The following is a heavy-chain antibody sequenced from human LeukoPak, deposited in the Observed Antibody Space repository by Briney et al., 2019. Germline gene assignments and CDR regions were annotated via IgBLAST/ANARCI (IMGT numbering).Heavy chain of an antibody. Sequence: ASVKVSCKVSGYTLTELSMHWVRQAPGKGLEWMGGFDPEDGETIYAQKFQGRVTMTTDTSTSTAYMELRSLRSDDTAVYYCARDESPVYDILTGYGGFDPWGQGTLVTVSS. V-gene: IGHV1-24*01. D-gene: IGHD3-9*01. J-gene: IGHJ5*02. CDR1: GYTLTELS. CDR2: FDPEDGET. CDR3: ARDESPVYDILTGYGGFDP.